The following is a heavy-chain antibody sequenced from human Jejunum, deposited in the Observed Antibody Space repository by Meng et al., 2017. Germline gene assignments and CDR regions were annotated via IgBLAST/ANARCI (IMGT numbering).Heavy chain of an antibody. J-gene: IGHJ4*02. CDR2: IAYHGSAT. CDR1: VLGFSRFA. CDR3: VRDYNDGSGRLDY. Sequence: QWRFGEAGGGVVQPGTALRLSCAASVLGFSRFAMLGVRQAPGKGPEWVSFIAYHGSATQYADSVKGRFTISRDNSKNMLYLQMNSLRPEDTAVYYCVRDYNDGSGRLDYWGQGTLVTVSS. D-gene: IGHD3-22*01. V-gene: IGHV3-30*01.